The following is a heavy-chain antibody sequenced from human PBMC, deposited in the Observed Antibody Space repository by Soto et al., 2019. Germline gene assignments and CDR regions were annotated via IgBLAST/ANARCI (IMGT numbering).Heavy chain of an antibody. CDR1: GFTFSSYS. D-gene: IGHD7-27*01. J-gene: IGHJ2*01. V-gene: IGHV3-21*01. Sequence: GGSLRLSCAASGFTFSSYSMNWVRQAPGKGLEWVSSISSSSSYIYYADAVKGRFTISRDNAKNSLYLQMNSLRAEDTAGYYCARGTGERYWYFDLWGRGTLVTVSS. CDR3: ARGTGERYWYFDL. CDR2: ISSSSSYI.